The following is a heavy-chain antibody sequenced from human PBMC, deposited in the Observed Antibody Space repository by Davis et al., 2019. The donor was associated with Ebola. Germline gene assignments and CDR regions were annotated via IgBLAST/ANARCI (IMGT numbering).Heavy chain of an antibody. Sequence: ASVKVSCKASGYPFTTYGISWVRQAPGQGLEWMGWITTYNGNTNYAQKFQGRVTMTMDTSSSTAYMELRSLRSDDTAVYYCAIAMAGYFDHWGQGTLVTVSS. CDR1: GYPFTTYG. CDR3: AIAMAGYFDH. J-gene: IGHJ4*02. D-gene: IGHD6-19*01. CDR2: ITTYNGNT. V-gene: IGHV1-18*01.